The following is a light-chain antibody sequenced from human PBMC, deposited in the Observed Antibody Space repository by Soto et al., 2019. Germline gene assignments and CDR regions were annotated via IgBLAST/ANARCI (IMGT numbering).Light chain of an antibody. CDR2: DVS. CDR3: SSYTSSSTHV. Sequence: QSVLTQPASVSGSPGQYITLSCTGTSSVVCGFYYVSCYQHHPGTVHKLVIYDVSNRPSGVYNRFSGSKSGNTASLTISWLQAEYEAEYYCSSYTSSSTHVFGSGTKVTVL. J-gene: IGLJ1*01. CDR1: SSVVCGFYY. V-gene: IGLV2-14*03.